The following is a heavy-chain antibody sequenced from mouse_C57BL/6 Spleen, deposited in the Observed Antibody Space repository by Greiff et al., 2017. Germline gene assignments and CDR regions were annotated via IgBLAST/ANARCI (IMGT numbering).Heavy chain of an antibody. CDR3: AREAAAGDYAMDY. CDR2: IYPRDGST. J-gene: IGHJ4*01. V-gene: IGHV1-85*01. CDR1: GYTFTSYD. D-gene: IGHD6-1*01. Sequence: VQLQQSGPELVKPGASVKLSCKASGYTFTSYDITWVKQRPGQGLEWIGWIYPRDGSTKYNEKFKGKATVTVDTSSSTAYMELHSLTSEDSAVYFCAREAAAGDYAMDYWGQGTSVTVSS.